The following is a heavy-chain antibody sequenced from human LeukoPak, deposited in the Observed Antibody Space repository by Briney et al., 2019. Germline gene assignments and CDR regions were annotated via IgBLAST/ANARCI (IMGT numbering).Heavy chain of an antibody. CDR2: FDPEDGET. Sequence: ASVKVSCKVSGYTLTELSMHWVRQAPGKGLEWMGGFDPEDGETIYTQKFQGRVTMTEDTSPDTAYMELSSLRSEDTAVYYCATHIQITGYYYYYMDVWGKGTTVTVSS. CDR3: ATHIQITGYYYYYMDV. V-gene: IGHV1-24*01. CDR1: GYTLTELS. D-gene: IGHD5-24*01. J-gene: IGHJ6*03.